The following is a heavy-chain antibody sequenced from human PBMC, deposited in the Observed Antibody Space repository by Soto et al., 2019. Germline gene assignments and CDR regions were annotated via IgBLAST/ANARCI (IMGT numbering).Heavy chain of an antibody. CDR2: IIPIFGTA. D-gene: IGHD2-8*01. CDR1: GGTFSSYA. CDR3: ARNRGYCTNGVCYTPDYYYYGMDV. J-gene: IGHJ6*02. Sequence: SVKVSCKASGGTFSSYAISWVRQAPGQVLEWMGGIIPIFGTANYAQKFQGRVTITADESTSTAYMELSSLRSEDTAVYYCARNRGYCTNGVCYTPDYYYYGMDVWGQGTTVTVSS. V-gene: IGHV1-69*13.